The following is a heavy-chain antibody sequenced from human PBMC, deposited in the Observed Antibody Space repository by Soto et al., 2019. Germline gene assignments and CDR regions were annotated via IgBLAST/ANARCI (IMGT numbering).Heavy chain of an antibody. D-gene: IGHD2-15*01. CDR1: GSTFSRYW. CDR2: IRRSGSGT. Sequence: GGSLRLSCAASGSTFSRYWMNWVRQAPGKGLEWVATIRRSGSGTYYADSVKGRFTISRDNAKNTLYLQMNSLRAEDTAVYYCAKGGCSGGSCYMGEDFFDYWGQGTLVTVSS. J-gene: IGHJ4*02. V-gene: IGHV3-23*01. CDR3: AKGGCSGGSCYMGEDFFDY.